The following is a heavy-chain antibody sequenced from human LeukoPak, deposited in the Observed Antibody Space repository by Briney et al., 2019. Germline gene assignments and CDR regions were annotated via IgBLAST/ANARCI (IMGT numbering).Heavy chain of an antibody. CDR3: AKDWADSGSYYFPKRY. CDR1: GFTFSSYA. D-gene: IGHD1-26*01. Sequence: PGGSLRLSCAASGFTFSSYAMSWVRQAPGKGLEWVSAISGSGGSTYYADSVKGRFTISRDNSKNTLYLQMNSLRAEDTAVYYCAKDWADSGSYYFPKRYWGQGTLVTVSS. V-gene: IGHV3-23*01. J-gene: IGHJ4*02. CDR2: ISGSGGST.